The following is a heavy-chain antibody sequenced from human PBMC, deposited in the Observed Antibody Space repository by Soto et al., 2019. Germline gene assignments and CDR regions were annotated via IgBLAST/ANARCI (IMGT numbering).Heavy chain of an antibody. CDR3: AKEGCSSTSCVAFLDV. J-gene: IGHJ6*02. CDR2: ISYDGSNK. CDR1: GFTFSSTG. D-gene: IGHD2-2*01. Sequence: QVQLVESGGGVVQPGRSLRLSCAASGFTFSSTGIHWVRQAPGKGLEWVAVISYDGSNKYYADSVKGRFTISRGNSKNTVYLQMNSLRVEDTAVYYCAKEGCSSTSCVAFLDVWGQGTTVTAS. V-gene: IGHV3-30*18.